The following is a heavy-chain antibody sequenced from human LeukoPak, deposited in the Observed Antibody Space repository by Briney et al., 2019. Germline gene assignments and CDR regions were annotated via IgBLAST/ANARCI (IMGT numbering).Heavy chain of an antibody. CDR3: ARKPIVNSAWYYFDY. CDR2: IYYSGSA. J-gene: IGHJ4*02. V-gene: IGHV4-39*07. Sequence: SETLSLTCTVSGGSVNSGTYYWSWIRPPPGKGLEWIGNIYYSGSAYYNPSLKSRVTMSVDTSKNQFSLKLSSVTAADTAVYYCARKPIVNSAWYYFDYWGQGTLVTVSS. D-gene: IGHD3-22*01. CDR1: GGSVNSGTYY.